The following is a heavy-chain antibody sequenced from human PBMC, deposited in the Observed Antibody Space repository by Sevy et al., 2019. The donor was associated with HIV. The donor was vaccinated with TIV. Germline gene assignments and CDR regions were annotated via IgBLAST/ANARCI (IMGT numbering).Heavy chain of an antibody. J-gene: IGHJ6*02. CDR2: ISYDGSKK. V-gene: IGHV3-30*03. CDR3: AHSSGLYGYYYGMDV. CDR1: GVTFSSYR. Sequence: GGSLRLSCAASGVTFSSYRIHWVRQAPGKGLEWVAVISYDGSKKNHAQSMKGRFTISRDNSKNTLYLEMSSLRPEDTAVYYCAHSSGLYGYYYGMDVWGQGTTVTVSS. D-gene: IGHD4-17*01.